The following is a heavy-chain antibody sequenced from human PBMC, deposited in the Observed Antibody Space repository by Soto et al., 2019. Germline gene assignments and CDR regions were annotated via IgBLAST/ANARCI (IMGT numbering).Heavy chain of an antibody. J-gene: IGHJ5*02. CDR2: ISGSGGST. CDR3: AKDKFVVVPAPLWFDP. D-gene: IGHD2-2*01. Sequence: GGSLRLSCAASGFTFSSYAMSWVRQAPGKGLEWVSAISGSGGSTYYADSVKGRFTISRDNSKNTLYLQMNSLRAEDTAVYYCAKDKFVVVPAPLWFDPWGQGTLVTVSS. CDR1: GFTFSSYA. V-gene: IGHV3-23*01.